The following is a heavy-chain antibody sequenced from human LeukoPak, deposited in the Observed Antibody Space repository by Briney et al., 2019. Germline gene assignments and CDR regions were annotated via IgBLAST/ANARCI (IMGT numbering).Heavy chain of an antibody. V-gene: IGHV3-30*02. J-gene: IGHJ5*02. Sequence: PGGSLRLSCAASGFAFSNSGMHWVRHTPGKGLEWVAFLRFDGSSKFYTDSVKGRFTISRDNSKNTVYLQMIGLRPEDTAVYYCATAYTYYYDNGPSAWGQGTLVTVSS. D-gene: IGHD3-22*01. CDR2: LRFDGSSK. CDR1: GFAFSNSG. CDR3: ATAYTYYYDNGPSA.